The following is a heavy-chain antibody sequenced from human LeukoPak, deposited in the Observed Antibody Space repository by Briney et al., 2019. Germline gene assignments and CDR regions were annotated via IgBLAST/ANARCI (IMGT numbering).Heavy chain of an antibody. J-gene: IGHJ4*02. CDR1: GYIFNNYG. D-gene: IGHD3-9*01. Sequence: ASVKGSCKASGYIFNNYGISWVRQAPGQGLEWLGWISAYNGNTNYAQNLQGRVTMTTDTSTSTAYMELRSLRSDDTAMYYCARDVQNYDILTNYYPIDSWGQGTLVTVSS. CDR3: ARDVQNYDILTNYYPIDS. V-gene: IGHV1-18*01. CDR2: ISAYNGNT.